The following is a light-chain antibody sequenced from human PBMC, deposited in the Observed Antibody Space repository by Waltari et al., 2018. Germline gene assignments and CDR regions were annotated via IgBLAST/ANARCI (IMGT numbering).Light chain of an antibody. CDR1: QSISRW. CDR3: QHYNSFSALFT. J-gene: IGKJ3*01. Sequence: DIQMTQSPSTVSASVGDRVHITCRASQSISRWLAWYQQKPGKAPKLLIHKASSLQSGVPSRFSGSGSGTEFTLNITSLQPDDFATYYCQHYNSFSALFTFGPGTQVDIK. V-gene: IGKV1-5*03. CDR2: KAS.